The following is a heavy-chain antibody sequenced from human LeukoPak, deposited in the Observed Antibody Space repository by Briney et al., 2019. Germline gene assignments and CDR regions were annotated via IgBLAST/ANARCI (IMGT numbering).Heavy chain of an antibody. V-gene: IGHV3-21*06. Sequence: GGSLRLSCAASGFTFSAHTMSWVRQAPGKGLEWVSSISPSSTNIFQPASMKGRFTISRDNAKNSLFLQIHSLRVEDTAVYYCAREERYVFYFDPWGQGTPVTVSS. CDR2: ISPSSTNI. D-gene: IGHD1-1*01. CDR3: AREERYVFYFDP. J-gene: IGHJ5*01. CDR1: GFTFSAHT.